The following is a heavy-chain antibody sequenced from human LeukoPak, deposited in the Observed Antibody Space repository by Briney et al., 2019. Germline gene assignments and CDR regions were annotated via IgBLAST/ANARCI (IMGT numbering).Heavy chain of an antibody. CDR1: GGSISSSSYY. CDR3: ARVSSSWSLAHYYYMDV. D-gene: IGHD6-13*01. V-gene: IGHV4-39*01. J-gene: IGHJ6*03. CDR2: IYYSGST. Sequence: SETLSLTCTVSGGSISSSSYYWGWIRQPPGKGLEWIGSIYYSGSTYYNPSLKSRVTISVDTSKNQFSLKLSSVTAADTAVYYCARVSSSWSLAHYYYMDVWGKGTTVTISS.